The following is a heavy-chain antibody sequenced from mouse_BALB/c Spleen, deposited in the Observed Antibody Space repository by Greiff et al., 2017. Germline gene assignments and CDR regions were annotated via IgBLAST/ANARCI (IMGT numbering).Heavy chain of an antibody. J-gene: IGHJ4*01. V-gene: IGHV14-3*02. Sequence: EVQLVESGAELVKPGASVKLSCTASGFNIKDTYMHWVKQRPEQGLEWIGRIDPANGNTKYDPKFQGKATITADTSSNTAYLQLSSLTSEDTAVYYCAKGLRRSYYAMDYWGQGTSVTVSS. D-gene: IGHD2-4*01. CDR1: GFNIKDTY. CDR2: IDPANGNT. CDR3: AKGLRRSYYAMDY.